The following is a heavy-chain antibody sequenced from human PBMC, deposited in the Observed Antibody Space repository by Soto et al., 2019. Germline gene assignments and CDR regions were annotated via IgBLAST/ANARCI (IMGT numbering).Heavy chain of an antibody. CDR2: ISSSGTTI. Sequence: QGQLGESGGGLAKPGGSLRLSCAASGFTFSDYYMSWIRQAPGKGLEWVSYISSSGTTIYYADSVKGRFTISRDNARNSLFLQMNSLRAEDTAVYYCAKGYVWGSYRPSMDVWGHGTTVNVSS. CDR3: AKGYVWGSYRPSMDV. J-gene: IGHJ6*02. CDR1: GFTFSDYY. V-gene: IGHV3-11*01. D-gene: IGHD3-16*02.